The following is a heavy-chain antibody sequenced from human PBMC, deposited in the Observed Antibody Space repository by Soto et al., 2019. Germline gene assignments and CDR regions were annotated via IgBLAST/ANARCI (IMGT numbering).Heavy chain of an antibody. D-gene: IGHD1-7*01. CDR3: PKTKRAFYGLNV. CDR1: GFTFRNYD. J-gene: IGHJ6*02. CDR2: ISAAGDP. Sequence: EVQLVESGGGLVQPGGSLRLSCEASGFTFRNYDMHWVRQGTGKGLEWVSGISAAGDPDYADSVEGRFTISRENAQNSFFLQMTTLRAAAPPVYYCPKTKRAFYGLNVWGQGPRSSSP. V-gene: IGHV3-13*05.